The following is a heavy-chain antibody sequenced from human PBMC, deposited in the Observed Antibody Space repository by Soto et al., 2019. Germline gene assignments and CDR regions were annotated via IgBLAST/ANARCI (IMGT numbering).Heavy chain of an antibody. CDR1: RVAFSKFI. CDR3: AKVRYSSPMGYYYGLDV. D-gene: IGHD6-19*01. Sequence: QAQLEQSGGEVQKPGSSVKVSCKASRVAFSKFIVTWVRQAPGLGLAWVGGIIPIFGTANYAQKFQGRVTITADESTSTSYMEVNNLRSEDTAVYYCAKVRYSSPMGYYYGLDVWGQGTTVTVSS. J-gene: IGHJ6*02. CDR2: IIPIFGTA. V-gene: IGHV1-69*01.